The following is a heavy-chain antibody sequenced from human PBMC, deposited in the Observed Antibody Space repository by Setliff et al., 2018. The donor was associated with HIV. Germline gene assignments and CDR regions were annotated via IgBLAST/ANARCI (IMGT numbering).Heavy chain of an antibody. CDR2: ISGSGGNT. D-gene: IGHD3-3*01. Sequence: GGSLRLSCVASRFTFSNYAMSWVRQAPGKGLEWVSVISGSGGNTYYADSVKGRFTISRDNAKNSLYLQMNSLRAEDTAVYYCARGFVLRFLEWSMPDAFDIWGQGTMVTVSS. CDR1: RFTFSNYA. J-gene: IGHJ3*02. V-gene: IGHV3-23*01. CDR3: ARGFVLRFLEWSMPDAFDI.